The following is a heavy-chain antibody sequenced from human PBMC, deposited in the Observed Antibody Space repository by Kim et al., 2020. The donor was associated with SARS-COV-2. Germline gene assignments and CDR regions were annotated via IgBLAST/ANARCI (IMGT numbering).Heavy chain of an antibody. V-gene: IGHV3-48*03. J-gene: IGHJ4*02. CDR2: ISSISRST. CDR1: GFRFSNYE. CDR3: ATPASTDGWYFDY. Sequence: GGSLRLSCAASGFRFSNYEMNWVRQTPGKGLEWISYISSISRSTYYADSVRGRFTISRDNAKNSLYLQMNSLRAEDTAVYYCATPASTDGWYFDYWGRGTLVTVSS. D-gene: IGHD6-19*01.